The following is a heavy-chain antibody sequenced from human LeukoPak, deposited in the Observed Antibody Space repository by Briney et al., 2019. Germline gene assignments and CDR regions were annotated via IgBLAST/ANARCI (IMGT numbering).Heavy chain of an antibody. Sequence: PGGSLRLSCAASGFTFSRYWMHWVRQAPGKGLEWVANIKQDGREKYYVDSVKGRFTISRDNSKNSLYLQIISLRAEDTAVYYCARPDTSPGGVWYYDYWGQGTLVTVSS. D-gene: IGHD3-16*01. CDR2: IKQDGREK. CDR3: ARPDTSPGGVWYYDY. J-gene: IGHJ4*02. CDR1: GFTFSRYW. V-gene: IGHV3-7*01.